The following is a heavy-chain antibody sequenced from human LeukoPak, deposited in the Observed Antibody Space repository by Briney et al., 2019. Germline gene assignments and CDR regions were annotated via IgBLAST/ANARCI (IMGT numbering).Heavy chain of an antibody. CDR3: ARPALEWFLYDAFDI. Sequence: GGSLRLSCAVSGFTFSRYSMNWVRQAPGKGLEGVALISYDASNEYYVDSVKGRFTVSRDNSKNTLFLQMNSLRAEDTAVYYCARPALEWFLYDAFDIWGQGTMVTVSS. D-gene: IGHD3-3*01. CDR1: GFTFSRYS. V-gene: IGHV3-30*04. CDR2: ISYDASNE. J-gene: IGHJ3*02.